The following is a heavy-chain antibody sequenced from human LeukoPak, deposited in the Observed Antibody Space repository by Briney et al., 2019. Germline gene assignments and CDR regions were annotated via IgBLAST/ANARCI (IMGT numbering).Heavy chain of an antibody. CDR2: ISGSGGST. CDR1: GFTFSSYW. V-gene: IGHV3-23*01. J-gene: IGHJ6*04. Sequence: GGSLRLSCAASGFTFSSYWMNWVRQAPGKGLEWVSSISGSGGSTYYADSVKGRFTISRDNSKNALYLQMNSLRAEDTAVYYCAELGITMIGGVWGKGTTVTISS. D-gene: IGHD3-10*02. CDR3: AELGITMIGGV.